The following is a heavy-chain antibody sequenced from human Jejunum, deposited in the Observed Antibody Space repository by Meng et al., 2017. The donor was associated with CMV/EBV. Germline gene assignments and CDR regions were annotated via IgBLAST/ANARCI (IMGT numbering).Heavy chain of an antibody. CDR3: ARVPSYGTSVYVMDV. CDR1: YFFTDYD. CDR2: INPNSGGT. V-gene: IGHV1-2*02. Sequence: YFFTDYDMHWERQARGQGLEWMGWINPNSGGTIYAQRFQGRVTMTRDTSVTTAYMEVSRLRSDDSAIYYCARVPSYGTSVYVMDVWGQGTTVTVSS. D-gene: IGHD3-16*01. J-gene: IGHJ6*02.